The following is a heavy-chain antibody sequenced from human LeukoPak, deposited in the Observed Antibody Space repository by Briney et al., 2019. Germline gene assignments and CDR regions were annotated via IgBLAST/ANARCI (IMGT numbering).Heavy chain of an antibody. V-gene: IGHV3-30-3*01. CDR1: GFTFSSYA. D-gene: IGHD3-22*01. CDR2: ISYDGSNK. J-gene: IGHJ4*02. CDR3: ARDFSPSSYYDSSGYYAY. Sequence: GRSLRLSCAASGFTFSSYAMHWVRQAPGKGLEWVAVISYDGSNKSYADSVKGRFTISRDNSKNTLYPQMNSLRAEDTAVYYCARDFSPSSYYDSSGYYAYWGQGTLVTVSS.